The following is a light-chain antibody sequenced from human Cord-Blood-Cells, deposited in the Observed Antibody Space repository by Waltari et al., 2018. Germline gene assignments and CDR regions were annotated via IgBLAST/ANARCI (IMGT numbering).Light chain of an antibody. CDR2: EGS. J-gene: IGLJ1*01. V-gene: IGLV2-23*01. CDR3: CSYAGSSTYV. CDR1: SSDVGSYNL. Sequence: QSALTQPASVSGSPGQSITISCTGTSSDVGSYNLVSWYQQHPGKATKIMIYEGSKRPSGVSNRFSGSKSGNTASLTISGLQAEDEADYYCCSYAGSSTYVFGTGTKVTVL.